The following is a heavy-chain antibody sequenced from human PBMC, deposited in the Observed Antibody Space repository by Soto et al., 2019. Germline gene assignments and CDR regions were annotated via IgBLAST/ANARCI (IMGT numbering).Heavy chain of an antibody. CDR2: IKSKTDGGTT. CDR3: TTDSSHVCRSGWYWVSWVNYYYYGMDV. D-gene: IGHD6-19*01. V-gene: IGHV3-15*07. J-gene: IGHJ6*02. CDR1: GFTFSNAW. Sequence: EVQLVESGGGLVKPGGSLRLSCAASGFTFSNAWMNWVRQAPGKGLEWVGRIKSKTDGGTTDYAAPVKGRFTISRDDSKNTLYLQMNSLKTEDPAVYYCTTDSSHVCRSGWYWVSWVNYYYYGMDVWGQGTTVTVSS.